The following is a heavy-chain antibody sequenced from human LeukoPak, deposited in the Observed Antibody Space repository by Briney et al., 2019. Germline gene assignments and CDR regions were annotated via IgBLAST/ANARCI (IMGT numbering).Heavy chain of an antibody. J-gene: IGHJ4*02. CDR1: GFTVSSDY. CDR3: ARGGSVPATRSFDY. D-gene: IGHD2-21*02. V-gene: IGHV3-66*01. CDR2: IYSGGST. Sequence: GGSLRLSCSASGFTVSSDYMSWVRQAPGKGLEGLSVIYSGGSTYYADSVKGRFTISRDNSKNTVYLQMNTLRVEDTAVYYCARGGSVPATRSFDYWGQGTLDTVSS.